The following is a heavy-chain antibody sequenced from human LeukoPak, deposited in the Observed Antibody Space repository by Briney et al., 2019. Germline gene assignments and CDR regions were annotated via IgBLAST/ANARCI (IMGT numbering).Heavy chain of an antibody. J-gene: IGHJ5*02. CDR1: GGSISGYY. Sequence: SETLSLTCTVSGGSISGYYWSWIRQPPGKGLEWIGYIYYSGSTNYNPSLKSRVTISVDTSKNQFSLKLSSVTAADTAVYYCARDSLYNWFDPWGQGTLVTVSS. CDR2: IYYSGST. V-gene: IGHV4-59*01. CDR3: ARDSLYNWFDP.